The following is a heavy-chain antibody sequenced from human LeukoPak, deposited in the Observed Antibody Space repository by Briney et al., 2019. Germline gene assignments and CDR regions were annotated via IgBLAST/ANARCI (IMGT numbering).Heavy chain of an antibody. Sequence: GGTLRLSCAASGFTFSSYGMSWVRQAPGKGLEWVSSIRGGGGSKYYADSVKGRFTISRHNSKNTLYLQMNSLRAEDTAVYYCAKSAPWLARDGSPSYFDYWGQGTLVTVSS. CDR1: GFTFSSYG. J-gene: IGHJ4*02. CDR3: AKSAPWLARDGSPSYFDY. V-gene: IGHV3-23*01. CDR2: IRGGGGSK. D-gene: IGHD5-18*01.